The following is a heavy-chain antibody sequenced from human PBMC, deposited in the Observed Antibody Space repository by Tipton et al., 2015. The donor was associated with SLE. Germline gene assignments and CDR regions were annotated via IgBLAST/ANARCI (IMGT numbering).Heavy chain of an antibody. CDR2: IYYSGST. D-gene: IGHD6-13*01. CDR3: ARLSSSWDPGAFDI. Sequence: TLSLTCTVSGGSISSSSYYWGWIRQPPGNGLEWIGSIYYSGSTYYNPSLKSRVTISIDRSKNQFSLKLSSVTAADTAVYYCARLSSSWDPGAFDIWGQGTMVTVSS. J-gene: IGHJ3*02. CDR1: GGSISSSSYY. V-gene: IGHV4-39*01.